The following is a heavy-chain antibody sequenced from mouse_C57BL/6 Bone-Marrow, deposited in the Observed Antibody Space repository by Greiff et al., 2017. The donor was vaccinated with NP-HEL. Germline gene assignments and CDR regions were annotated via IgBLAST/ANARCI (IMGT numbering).Heavy chain of an antibody. D-gene: IGHD2-3*01. J-gene: IGHJ4*01. CDR2: IYWDDDK. CDR1: GFSLSTSGMG. Sequence: QVTLKESGPGILQSSQTLSLTCSFSGFSLSTSGMGVSWIRQPSGKGLEWLAHIYWDDDKRYNPSLKSRLTISKDTSRNQVFLKITSMDTADTATYYCARIYDGYLYAMDYWGQGTSVTVSS. CDR3: ARIYDGYLYAMDY. V-gene: IGHV8-12*01.